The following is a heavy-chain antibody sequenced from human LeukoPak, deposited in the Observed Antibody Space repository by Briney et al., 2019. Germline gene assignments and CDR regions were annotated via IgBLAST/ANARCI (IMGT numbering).Heavy chain of an antibody. CDR3: AGTYYYGSGSYYNGNFDY. D-gene: IGHD3-10*01. J-gene: IGHJ4*02. V-gene: IGHV3-23*01. CDR2: ISGSGGST. Sequence: GGCLRLSCAASVFTFSSYAMSWGRQAPGKGLEWVSAISGSGGSTYYADSVKGRFTISRDNSKNTLYLQMNSLRAEDTAVYYSAGTYYYGSGSYYNGNFDYWGQGTLVTVSS. CDR1: VFTFSSYA.